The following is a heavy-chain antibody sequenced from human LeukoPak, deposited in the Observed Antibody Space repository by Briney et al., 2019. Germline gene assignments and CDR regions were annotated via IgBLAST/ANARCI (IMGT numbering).Heavy chain of an antibody. CDR3: SREQVFGEIITIVRGVSIWFDP. Sequence: PGRSLRLSCAASGFTFSSYGMHWVRQAPGKGLEWVAVIWYDGSNKYYADSVKGRFTISRDNSKNTLYLQMNSLRAEDTAVYYCSREQVFGEIITIVRGVSIWFDPWGQGTLVTVSS. J-gene: IGHJ5*02. CDR1: GFTFSSYG. D-gene: IGHD3-10*01. V-gene: IGHV3-33*01. CDR2: IWYDGSNK.